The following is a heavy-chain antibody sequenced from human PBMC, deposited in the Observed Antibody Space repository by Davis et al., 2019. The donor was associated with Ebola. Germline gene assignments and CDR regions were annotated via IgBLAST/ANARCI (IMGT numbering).Heavy chain of an antibody. CDR3: ARQGGGSGRLTSFDY. V-gene: IGHV5-51*01. J-gene: IGHJ4*02. D-gene: IGHD1-26*01. CDR1: GYTFSNYW. CDR2: IYPGDSDT. Sequence: GESLKISCKTSGYTFSNYWIGWVRQMPGKGLEWMGIIYPGDSDTRYSPSFQGQVTISADKSISTAYLQWSSLKASDTAMYYCARQGGGSGRLTSFDYWAQGTLVTVSS.